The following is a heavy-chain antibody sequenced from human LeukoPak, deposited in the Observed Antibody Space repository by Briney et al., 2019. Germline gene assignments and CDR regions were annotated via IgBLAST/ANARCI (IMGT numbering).Heavy chain of an antibody. CDR2: VSNIETT. CDR1: GDSISSYY. Sequence: SETLSLTCTVSGDSISSYYWSWLRQPPGERLEWIGYVSNIETTNYNPSLKSRVTISVDTSKNQFSLKLSSVTAADTAVYYCARDSGLVATVNFDYWGQGTLVTVSS. D-gene: IGHD5-12*01. J-gene: IGHJ4*02. CDR3: ARDSGLVATVNFDY. V-gene: IGHV4-59*12.